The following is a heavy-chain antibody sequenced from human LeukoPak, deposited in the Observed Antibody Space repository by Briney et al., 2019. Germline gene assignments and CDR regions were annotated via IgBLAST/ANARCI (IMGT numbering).Heavy chain of an antibody. V-gene: IGHV3-23*01. D-gene: IGHD3-22*01. CDR3: AKDYYYDSSGYYYGDAFDI. CDR2: ISGSGGST. CDR1: GFTFSSYA. Sequence: PGGSLRLSCAASGFTFSSYAMSWVRQAPGKGLEWVSAISGSGGSTYYADSVKGRLTISRDNSKNTLYLQMNSLRAEDTAVYYCAKDYYYDSSGYYYGDAFDIWGQGTMVTVSS. J-gene: IGHJ3*02.